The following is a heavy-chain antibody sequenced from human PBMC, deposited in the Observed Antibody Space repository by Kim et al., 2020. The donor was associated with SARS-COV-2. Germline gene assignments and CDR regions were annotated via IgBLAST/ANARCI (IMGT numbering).Heavy chain of an antibody. Sequence: GGSLRLSCAASGFTFSSYAMHWVRQAPGKGLEWVAIISYDGSNKYYADSVKGRFTISRDNSKNTLYLQMNSLRAEDTAVYYCARVMVGAIRPLDAFDIWG. CDR3: ARVMVGAIRPLDAFDI. CDR1: GFTFSSYA. V-gene: IGHV3-30*04. J-gene: IGHJ3*02. CDR2: ISYDGSNK. D-gene: IGHD1-26*01.